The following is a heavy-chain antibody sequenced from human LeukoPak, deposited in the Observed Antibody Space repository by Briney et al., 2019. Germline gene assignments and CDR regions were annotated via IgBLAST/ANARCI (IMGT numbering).Heavy chain of an antibody. V-gene: IGHV3-23*01. CDR1: GFTFSSYA. D-gene: IGHD7-27*01. CDR3: AKDGGLWVSAHWGDS. CDR2: ISGSGLST. J-gene: IGHJ4*02. Sequence: GGSLRLSCAASGFTFSSYAMSWVRQAPGKGLEWVSTISGSGLSTYYADSVKGRFTVSRDNSKNTLFLQMNSLRAEDTAVYYCAKDGGLWVSAHWGDSWGRGTLVTVSS.